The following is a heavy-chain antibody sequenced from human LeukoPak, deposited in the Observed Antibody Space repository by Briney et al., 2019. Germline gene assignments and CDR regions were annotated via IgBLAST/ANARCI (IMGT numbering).Heavy chain of an antibody. Sequence: GGSLRLSCAASGFTFSSYEMNWVRQAPGKGLEWVSYISGSGGTILYADSVKGRFTISRDNAKNSLFLQMNSLRAEDTAVYFCARKSAYCSGGSCSLDYWGQGTLVTVSS. V-gene: IGHV3-48*03. CDR2: ISGSGGTI. J-gene: IGHJ4*02. D-gene: IGHD2-15*01. CDR3: ARKSAYCSGGSCSLDY. CDR1: GFTFSSYE.